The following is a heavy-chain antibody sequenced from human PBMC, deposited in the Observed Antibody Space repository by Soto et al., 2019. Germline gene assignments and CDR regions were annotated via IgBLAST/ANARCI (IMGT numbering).Heavy chain of an antibody. CDR2: LNPYSGAT. D-gene: IGHD4-4*01. CDR1: GYTFTTYH. CDR3: ATAKRGTVSLLSA. V-gene: IGHV1-2*02. J-gene: IGHJ5*01. Sequence: ASVKVSCKASGYTFTTYHMHWVRQAPGQGLEWMGWLNPYSGATTYGANYKGRINLTRDTSLSTSYMELIGLRSDDTAVYYCATAKRGTVSLLSAWGQGTLVTVSS.